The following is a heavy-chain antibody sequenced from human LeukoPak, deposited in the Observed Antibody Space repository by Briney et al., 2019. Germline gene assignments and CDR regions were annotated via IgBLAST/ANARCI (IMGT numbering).Heavy chain of an antibody. CDR3: ARAPRYYDSSGYYDP. V-gene: IGHV1-2*02. CDR2: INPNSGGT. D-gene: IGHD3-22*01. CDR1: GYIFTGYY. Sequence: ASVKVSCKASGYIFTGYYMHWVRQAPGQGLEWMGWINPNSGGTNYVQKFQGRVTMTRDTSISTAYMELSRLRSDDTAVYYCARAPRYYDSSGYYDPWGQGTLVTVSS. J-gene: IGHJ5*02.